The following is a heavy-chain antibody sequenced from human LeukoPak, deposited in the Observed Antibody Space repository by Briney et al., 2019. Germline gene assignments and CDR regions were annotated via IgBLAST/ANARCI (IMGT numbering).Heavy chain of an antibody. CDR2: ISYDGSNK. J-gene: IGHJ4*02. D-gene: IGHD3-22*01. V-gene: IGHV3-30*18. CDR1: GFTFSGYG. CDR3: AKDSYYYDSSGYFDY. Sequence: GGSLRLSCAASGFTFSGYGMHWVRQAPGKGLEGVAVISYDGSNKYYADSVKGRFTISRDNSKNTLYLQMNSLRAEDTAVYYCAKDSYYYDSSGYFDYWGQGTLVTVSS.